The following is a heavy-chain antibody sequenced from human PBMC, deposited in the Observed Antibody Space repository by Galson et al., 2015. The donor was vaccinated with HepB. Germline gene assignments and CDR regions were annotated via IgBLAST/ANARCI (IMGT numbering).Heavy chain of an antibody. D-gene: IGHD2-2*01. CDR1: GGSISNYY. Sequence: SETLSLTCTVSGGSISNYYWSWIRQSPGKGLEWIGYISYSGSTTCNPSLKSRVTISEDTSKTQFSLKLNSMTVADTAVYYCARSTCSTSRCYPHLWGRGTLVTVSS. V-gene: IGHV4-59*01. J-gene: IGHJ2*01. CDR2: ISYSGST. CDR3: ARSTCSTSRCYPHL.